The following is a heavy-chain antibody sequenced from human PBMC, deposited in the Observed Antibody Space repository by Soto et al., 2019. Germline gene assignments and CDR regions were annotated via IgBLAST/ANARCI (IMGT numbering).Heavy chain of an antibody. D-gene: IGHD3-10*01. V-gene: IGHV1-69*06. CDR1: GGTFSSDG. Sequence: GASVKDSCKASGGTFSSDGISWVRQAPGQGLEWMGGIIPVFGTTRYAQNFQGRVTITADTSASTVDMELNSLTSEDTATYYCARGHYVSSGSVATSYYYYGMDVWGQGTTVTVSS. J-gene: IGHJ6*01. CDR3: ARGHYVSSGSVATSYYYYGMDV. CDR2: IIPVFGTT.